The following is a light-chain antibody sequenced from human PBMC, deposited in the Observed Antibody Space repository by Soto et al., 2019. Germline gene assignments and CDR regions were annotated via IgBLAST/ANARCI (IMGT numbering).Light chain of an antibody. V-gene: IGLV2-14*01. CDR1: SSDVGGYNY. J-gene: IGLJ1*01. Sequence: QSVLTQPASVSGSPGQSITISCTGTSSDVGGYNYVSWYQQHPGKAPKLMIYEVSNRPSGVSNRFSGSKSGNTASLTISGLPAEDEGDYYCSSYTSRRPHVFGTGTKVTVL. CDR2: EVS. CDR3: SSYTSRRPHV.